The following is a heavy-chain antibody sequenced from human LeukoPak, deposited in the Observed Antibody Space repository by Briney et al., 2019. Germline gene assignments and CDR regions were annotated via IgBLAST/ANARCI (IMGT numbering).Heavy chain of an antibody. CDR1: GGSISSYY. CDR2: IYYSGST. CDR3: ARAPSIAARRYNWFDP. J-gene: IGHJ5*02. Sequence: SETLSLTCTVSGGSISSYYWSWIRQPPGKGLEWIGYIYYSGSTNYNPSLKSRDTISVDTSKNQFSLKLSSVTAADTAVYYCARAPSIAARRYNWFDPWGQGTLVTVSS. D-gene: IGHD6-6*01. V-gene: IGHV4-59*01.